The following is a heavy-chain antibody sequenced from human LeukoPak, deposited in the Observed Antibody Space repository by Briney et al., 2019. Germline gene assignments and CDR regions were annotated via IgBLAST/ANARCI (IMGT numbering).Heavy chain of an antibody. CDR3: ARHDYSDDDPNCFDY. CDR2: IYYSGST. V-gene: IGHV4-39*01. Sequence: SETLSLTCTVSGGSIITRSFYRGWIRQPPGKGLEWIGSIYYSGSTYYNPSLKSRVTISVDTSKNQFSLKLSSVTAADTAVFYCARHDYSDDDPNCFDYWGQGTLVTVSS. D-gene: IGHD4-17*01. CDR1: GGSIITRSFY. J-gene: IGHJ4*02.